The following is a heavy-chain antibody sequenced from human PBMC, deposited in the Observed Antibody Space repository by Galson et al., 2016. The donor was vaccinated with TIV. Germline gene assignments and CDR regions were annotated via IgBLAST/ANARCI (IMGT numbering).Heavy chain of an antibody. Sequence: SLRLSCAASGFTFSHVGMHWVRQAPGKGLEWRAFIRYDATKTYYAESVKGRFTISRDQSRSALYLQMNALRGEDTAMYYCAKDGRTDFLDLEYWGQGTLVTVSS. CDR3: AKDGRTDFLDLEY. CDR2: IRYDATKT. CDR1: GFTFSHVG. V-gene: IGHV3-30*02. J-gene: IGHJ4*02. D-gene: IGHD1-1*01.